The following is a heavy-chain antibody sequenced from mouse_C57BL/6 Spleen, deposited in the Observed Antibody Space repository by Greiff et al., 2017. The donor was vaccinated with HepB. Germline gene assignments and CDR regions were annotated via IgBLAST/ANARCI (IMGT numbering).Heavy chain of an antibody. CDR2: INPNYGTT. J-gene: IGHJ2*01. CDR1: GYSFTDYN. Sequence: EVQLQQSGPELVKPGASVKISCTASGYSFTDYNMNWVKQSNGKSLEWIGVINPNYGTTSYNQKFKGKATLTVDPSSSTAYLQLNSLTSEDSAVYYFAGCSSSFDYWGQGTTLTVSS. CDR3: AGCSSSFDY. V-gene: IGHV1-39*01. D-gene: IGHD1-1*01.